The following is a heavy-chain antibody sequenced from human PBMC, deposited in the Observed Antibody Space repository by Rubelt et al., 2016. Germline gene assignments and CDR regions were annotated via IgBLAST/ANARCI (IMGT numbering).Heavy chain of an antibody. V-gene: IGHV1-69*04. Sequence: QVQLVQSGAEVKKPGSSVKVSCKAAGGTFSSYAISWVRQAPGQGLEWMGRIIHILGIANYARKFQGRVTITADKSTRTAYMVLSSLSSEDTAVYYCVRRDGYNWDDAFDIWGQGTMVTVSS. CDR2: IIHILGIA. CDR1: GGTFSSYA. CDR3: VRRDGYNWDDAFDI. D-gene: IGHD5-24*01. J-gene: IGHJ3*02.